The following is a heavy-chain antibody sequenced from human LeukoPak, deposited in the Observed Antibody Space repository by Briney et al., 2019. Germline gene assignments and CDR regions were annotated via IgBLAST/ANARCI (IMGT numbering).Heavy chain of an antibody. CDR2: IKQDGSEK. V-gene: IGHV3-7*01. J-gene: IGHJ4*02. CDR1: GFTFSSYW. Sequence: PGGSLRLSCAASGFTFSSYWMSWVRQAPGKGLEWVANIKQDGSEKYYVDSVKGRFTISRDNAKNSLYLQMNSLRAEDTAVYYCARDGYYYDSSAFGDYWGQGTLVTVSS. CDR3: ARDGYYYDSSAFGDY. D-gene: IGHD3-22*01.